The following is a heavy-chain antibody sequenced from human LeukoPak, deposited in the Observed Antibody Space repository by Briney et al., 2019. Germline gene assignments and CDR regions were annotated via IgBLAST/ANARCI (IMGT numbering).Heavy chain of an antibody. J-gene: IGHJ1*01. CDR3: AKRVVVGATSPYSDFQH. CDR2: ISGIGDTT. Sequence: PGGSLRLSCAASGFIFSSYAMGWVRQAPGKGLEWVSAISGIGDTTHYADSVKGRFTISRDNSKNTLFLQIDSLRGEDTAVYYCAKRVVVGATSPYSDFQHWGQGTLVTVSS. V-gene: IGHV3-23*01. D-gene: IGHD1-26*01. CDR1: GFIFSSYA.